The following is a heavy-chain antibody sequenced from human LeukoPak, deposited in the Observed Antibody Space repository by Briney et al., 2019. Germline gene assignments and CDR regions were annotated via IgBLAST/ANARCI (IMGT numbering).Heavy chain of an antibody. CDR1: GGSFSGYY. D-gene: IGHD6-13*01. Sequence: SETLSLTCAVYGGSFSGYYWSWIRQPPGKGLEWIGYIYYSGSTIYNPSLKSRVTIPVDTSKNQISLKLTSVTAADTAVYYCVRAAAGTRGAFDIWGQGTMVTVSS. J-gene: IGHJ3*02. CDR2: IYYSGST. CDR3: VRAAAGTRGAFDI. V-gene: IGHV4-59*01.